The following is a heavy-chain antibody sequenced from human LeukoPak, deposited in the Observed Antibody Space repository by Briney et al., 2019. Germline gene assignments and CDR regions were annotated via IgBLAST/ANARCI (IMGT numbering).Heavy chain of an antibody. CDR1: GGSISIRNYF. Sequence: SETLSLTCTVSGGSISIRNYFWGWIRQPPGKGLEWIGSIYYTGRTFYNPSLKSRVTMSVDTSKNQFSLKLSSVTAADTAVYYCVRLDSSGYYTLDVWGQGTTVTVSS. CDR2: IYYTGRT. CDR3: VRLDSSGYYTLDV. J-gene: IGHJ6*02. D-gene: IGHD3-22*01. V-gene: IGHV4-39*01.